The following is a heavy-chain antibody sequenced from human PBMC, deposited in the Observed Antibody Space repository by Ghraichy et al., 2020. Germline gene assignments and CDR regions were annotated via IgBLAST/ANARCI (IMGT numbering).Heavy chain of an antibody. J-gene: IGHJ4*02. CDR3: AKDARDGSYIDPYYFDY. Sequence: GGSLRLSWTASAFTCTSVAMCWVGQAPGKGLEWVSAISGSGGSTYYADSVKGRFTISRDNSKNTLYLQMNSLRAEDTAVYYCAKDARDGSYIDPYYFDYWGQGTLVTVSP. D-gene: IGHD1-26*01. V-gene: IGHV3-23*01. CDR1: AFTCTSVA. CDR2: ISGSGGST.